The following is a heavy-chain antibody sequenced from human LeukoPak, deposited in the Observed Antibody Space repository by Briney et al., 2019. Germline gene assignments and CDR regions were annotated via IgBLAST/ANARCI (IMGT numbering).Heavy chain of an antibody. D-gene: IGHD3-10*01. CDR2: IYHSGST. CDR3: ARARITMVRGVEDYYYYMDV. CDR1: GGSISSGGYY. J-gene: IGHJ6*03. Sequence: SQTLSLTCTVSGGSISSGGYYWSWIRQPPGKGLEWIGYIYHSGSTYYNPSLKSRVTISVDRSKNQFSLKLSSVTAADTAVYYCARARITMVRGVEDYYYYMDVWGKGTTVTVSS. V-gene: IGHV4-30-2*01.